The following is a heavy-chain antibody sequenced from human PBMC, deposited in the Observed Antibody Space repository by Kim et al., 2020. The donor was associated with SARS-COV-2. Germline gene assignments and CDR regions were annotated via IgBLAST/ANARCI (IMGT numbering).Heavy chain of an antibody. Sequence: SGNTNYADTRKGRFTIARDNSKNTLYLQMNSRGAEDTALYYCAKTQGYCDYWGQGTLLTVSS. CDR3: AKTQGYCDY. V-gene: IGHV3-23*01. J-gene: IGHJ4*02. CDR2: SGNT. D-gene: IGHD3-22*01.